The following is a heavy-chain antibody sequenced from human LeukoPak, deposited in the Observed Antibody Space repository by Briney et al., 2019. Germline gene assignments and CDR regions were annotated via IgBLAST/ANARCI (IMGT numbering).Heavy chain of an antibody. J-gene: IGHJ4*02. CDR2: ISGNGGNT. CDR3: AKGATGSYFDY. D-gene: IGHD1-26*01. V-gene: IGHV3-23*01. CDR1: EFSFSSYA. Sequence: GGSLRLSCAASEFSFSSYAMSWVRQAPGKGLEWVSTISGNGGNTYYAGSVQGRFTISTDNSKNTLHLQMNSLRAEDAPIYYCAKGATGSYFDYWGQGTLVTVSS.